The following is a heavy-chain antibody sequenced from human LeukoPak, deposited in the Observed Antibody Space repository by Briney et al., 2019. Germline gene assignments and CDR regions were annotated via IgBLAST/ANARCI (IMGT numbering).Heavy chain of an antibody. CDR1: GFTFSSYA. V-gene: IGHV3-23*01. CDR3: AKGGEMATIGAFFDY. J-gene: IGHJ4*02. Sequence: PGRSLRLSCAASGFTFSSYAMTWVRQAPGKGLEWVSVISGSGGATYYADSVKGRFTISRDNSKNTLYLQMISLRAEDTAIYYCAKGGEMATIGAFFDYWGQGTLVTVSS. D-gene: IGHD5-24*01. CDR2: ISGSGGAT.